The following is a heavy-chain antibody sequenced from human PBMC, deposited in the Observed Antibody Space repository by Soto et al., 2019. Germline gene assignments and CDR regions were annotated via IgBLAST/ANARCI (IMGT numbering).Heavy chain of an antibody. J-gene: IGHJ5*02. CDR2: MNPNSGNT. D-gene: IGHD2-15*01. CDR1: GYTFTSYD. Sequence: QVQLVQSGAEVKKPGASVKVSCKASGYTFTSYDINWVRQATGQGLEWMGWMNPNSGNTGYAQKFQGRVTMTRNTSIRAADRELSSLRSEATAVYYCASGVAASPVPWGQGTLVTVSS. V-gene: IGHV1-8*01. CDR3: ASGVAASPVP.